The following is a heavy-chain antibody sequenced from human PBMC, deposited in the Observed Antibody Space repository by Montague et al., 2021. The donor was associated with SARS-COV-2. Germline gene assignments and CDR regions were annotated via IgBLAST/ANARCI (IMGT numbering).Heavy chain of an antibody. CDR3: ARGRQHINMVVVVVTGGEYYFDF. Sequence: SETLSLTCTVSGDSINNYYWSWIRQPPGKGLEWIGEIDHTRSARYSPSLWSRVTISIDRSKNQFSLTLNSLTAADTAVYYCARGRQHINMVVVVVTGGEYYFDFWGQGTLVAVSS. CDR2: IDHTRSA. J-gene: IGHJ4*02. CDR1: GDSINNYY. V-gene: IGHV4-59*12. D-gene: IGHD3-22*01.